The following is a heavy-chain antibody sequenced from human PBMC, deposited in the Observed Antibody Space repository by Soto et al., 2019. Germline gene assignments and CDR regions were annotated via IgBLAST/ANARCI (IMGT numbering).Heavy chain of an antibody. J-gene: IGHJ4*02. CDR2: IYYSGST. CDR1: GGSISSYY. V-gene: IGHV4-59*08. CDR3: ARGGWRQIDC. D-gene: IGHD3-3*01. Sequence: QVQLQESGPGLVKPSETLSLTCTVSGGSISSYYWSWIRQPPGKGLEWIGYIYYSGSTNYNPSLNRRVTISVATSKNQFSLKLSSVTAAATAVSYCARGGWRQIDCWGQGTLVTVSS.